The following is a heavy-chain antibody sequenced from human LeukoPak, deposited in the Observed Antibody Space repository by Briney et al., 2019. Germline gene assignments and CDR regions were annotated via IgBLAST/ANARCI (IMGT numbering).Heavy chain of an antibody. CDR2: ISYDGSNK. V-gene: IGHV3-30*04. J-gene: IGHJ3*02. CDR1: GFTFSSYA. D-gene: IGHD3-22*01. CDR3: ARVAYYYDSSGLDAFDI. Sequence: GGSLRLSCAASGFTFSSYAMHWVRQAPGKGLEWGAVISYDGSNKYYADSVKGRFTISRDNSKNTLYLQMNSLRAEDTAVYYCARVAYYYDSSGLDAFDIWGQGTMVTVSS.